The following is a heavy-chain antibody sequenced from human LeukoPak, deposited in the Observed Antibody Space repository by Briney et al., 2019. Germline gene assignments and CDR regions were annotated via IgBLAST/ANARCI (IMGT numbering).Heavy chain of an antibody. CDR3: ARSLFYDSSGWGH. Sequence: PGGSLRLSCAASGFTFSSYAMSWVRQAPGKGLEWVSTVTGSGGSTYYADSVKGRFIISRDNSKNTLYLQMNSLRAEDTAVYYCARSLFYDSSGWGHWGQGTLVTVSS. D-gene: IGHD3-22*01. CDR2: VTGSGGST. J-gene: IGHJ4*02. CDR1: GFTFSSYA. V-gene: IGHV3-23*01.